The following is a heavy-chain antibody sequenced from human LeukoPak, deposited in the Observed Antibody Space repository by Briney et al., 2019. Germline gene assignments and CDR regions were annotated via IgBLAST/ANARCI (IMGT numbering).Heavy chain of an antibody. D-gene: IGHD2-2*01. CDR3: ARGPYPLVY. CDR2: VNHSGST. J-gene: IGHJ4*02. V-gene: IGHV4-34*01. Sequence: PSETLSLTCAVYGGSFRGYYWSWIRQPPGKGLEWIGEVNHSGSTNYNPSLKSRVTISVDTSKSQFSLKLNSVTAADTAVYYCARGPYPLVYWDQGTLVTVSS. CDR1: GGSFRGYY.